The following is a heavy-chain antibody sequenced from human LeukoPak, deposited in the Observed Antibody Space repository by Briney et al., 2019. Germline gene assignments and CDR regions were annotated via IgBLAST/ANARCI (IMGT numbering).Heavy chain of an antibody. CDR2: INEDGNYK. CDR1: GFTFTSYW. V-gene: IGHV3-7*01. D-gene: IGHD3-22*01. J-gene: IGHJ4*02. Sequence: GGSLRLSCAVSGFTFTSYWMSWVRQAPGKGLEWVANINEDGNYKFHADSVKGRLTISRDNAKNLLYLQMNSLRAEDTAVYYCAKDSPPYYYDSSGYSGYFDYWGQGTLVTVSS. CDR3: AKDSPPYYYDSSGYSGYFDY.